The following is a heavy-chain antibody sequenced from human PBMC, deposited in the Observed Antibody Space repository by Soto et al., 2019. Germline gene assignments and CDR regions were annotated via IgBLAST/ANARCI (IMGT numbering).Heavy chain of an antibody. V-gene: IGHV4-61*08. D-gene: IGHD3-9*01. J-gene: IGHJ4*02. Sequence: LEIRSLPCDVSGTSGSSGGFYFPCIRQAPGKGLGWIGYIYPTGETNYCPSLGSRTTISSDTSRNQFSLKVNSLTAADTAVYYCSRAPYYDILTGMRWSYYFDSWGQGIQVTVSS. CDR2: IYPTGET. CDR3: SRAPYYDILTGMRWSYYFDS. CDR1: GTSGSSGGFY.